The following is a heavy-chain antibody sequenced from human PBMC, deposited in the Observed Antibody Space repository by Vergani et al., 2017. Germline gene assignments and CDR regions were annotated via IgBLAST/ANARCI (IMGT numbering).Heavy chain of an antibody. J-gene: IGHJ6*03. D-gene: IGHD2-2*01. CDR1: GFTFSSYA. V-gene: IGHV3-23*01. Sequence: EVQLLESGGGLVQPGGSLRLSCAASGFTFSSYAMSWVRQAPGKGLEWVSAISVSGGSTYYADSVKGRFTISRDNSKNTLYLQMNSLRAEDTAVYYCAKAGIVVPAAITGIRAYYYYYMDVWGKGTTVTVSS. CDR3: AKAGIVVPAAITGIRAYYYYYMDV. CDR2: ISVSGGST.